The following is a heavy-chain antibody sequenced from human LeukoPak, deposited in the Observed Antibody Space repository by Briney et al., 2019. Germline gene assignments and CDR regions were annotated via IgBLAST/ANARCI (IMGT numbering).Heavy chain of an antibody. CDR3: ARVPCSSTSCYRYYYYMDV. CDR2: IIPILGIA. D-gene: IGHD2-2*01. J-gene: IGHJ6*03. V-gene: IGHV1-69*02. Sequence: SVKVSCKASGGTFSSYTIGWVRQAPGQGLEWMGRIIPILGIANYAQKFQGRVTITADKSTSTAYMELSSLRSEDTAVYYCARVPCSSTSCYRYYYYMDVWGKGTTVTVSS. CDR1: GGTFSSYT.